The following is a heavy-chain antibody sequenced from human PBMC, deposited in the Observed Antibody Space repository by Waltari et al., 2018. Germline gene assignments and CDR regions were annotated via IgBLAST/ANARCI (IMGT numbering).Heavy chain of an antibody. D-gene: IGHD6-25*01. V-gene: IGHV4-34*01. J-gene: IGHJ4*02. Sequence: QVQLQQWGAGLLKPSETLSLTCAVYGGSFSGYYWSWIRQPPGKGLDLIGEINHSGSTNYNPSLKSRVTISVDTSKNQFSLKLSSVTAADTAVYYCARVRSSSGIDYWGQGTLVTVSS. CDR1: GGSFSGYY. CDR3: ARVRSSSGIDY. CDR2: INHSGST.